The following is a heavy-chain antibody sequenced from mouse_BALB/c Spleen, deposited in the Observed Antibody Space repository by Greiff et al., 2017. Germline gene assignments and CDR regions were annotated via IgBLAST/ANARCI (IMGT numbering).Heavy chain of an antibody. V-gene: IGHV14-3*02. CDR1: GFNIKDTY. CDR3: AREWNRGYFDY. CDR2: IDPANGNT. J-gene: IGHJ2*01. D-gene: IGHD1-3*01. Sequence: VQLKESGAELVKPGASVKLSCTASGFNIKDTYMHWVKQRPEQGLEWIGRIDPANGNTKYDPKFQGTATITADTSSNTAYLQLSSLTSEDTAVYYCAREWNRGYFDYWGQGTTLTVSS.